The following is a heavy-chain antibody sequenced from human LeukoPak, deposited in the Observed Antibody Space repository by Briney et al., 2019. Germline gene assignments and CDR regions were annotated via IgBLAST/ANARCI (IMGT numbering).Heavy chain of an antibody. V-gene: IGHV4-4*07. Sequence: SETLSLTCTVSGGSISTYSWCWIRQAAGKRLEWIGCFYTSGTTNYNPFLKSRVAMSVDTSKNQFSLRLSSVTAADTAVYYCARPGNYDFWSPYEDWGQGSLVTVSS. CDR3: ARPGNYDFWSPYED. CDR2: FYTSGTT. J-gene: IGHJ4*02. D-gene: IGHD3-3*01. CDR1: GGSISTYS.